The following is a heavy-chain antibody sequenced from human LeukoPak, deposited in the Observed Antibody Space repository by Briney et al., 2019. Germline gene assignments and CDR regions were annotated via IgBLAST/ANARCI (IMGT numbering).Heavy chain of an antibody. D-gene: IGHD5-12*01. J-gene: IGHJ4*02. CDR3: AREGATILDH. V-gene: IGHV4-59*01. CDR2: IYYSGST. CDR1: GGSISSYY. Sequence: PSETLSLTCTVSGGSISSYYWSWIRQPPGKGLEWIGYIYYSGSTNYNPSLKSRVAISVDTSKNQFSLRLSSVTAADTAVYYCAREGATILDHWGQGTLVTVSS.